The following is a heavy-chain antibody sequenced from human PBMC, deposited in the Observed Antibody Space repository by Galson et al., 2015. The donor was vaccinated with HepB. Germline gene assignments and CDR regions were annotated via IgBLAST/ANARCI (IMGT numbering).Heavy chain of an antibody. Sequence: SLRLSCAASGFTFSDYYMSWIRQAPGKGLEWVSYISSSSSYTNYADSVKGRFTISRDNAKNSLYLQMNSLRAEDTAVYYCARDGSPDGVGYDYNWFDPWGQGTLVTVSS. CDR2: ISSSSSYT. D-gene: IGHD5-12*01. CDR1: GFTFSDYY. CDR3: ARDGSPDGVGYDYNWFDP. J-gene: IGHJ5*02. V-gene: IGHV3-11*06.